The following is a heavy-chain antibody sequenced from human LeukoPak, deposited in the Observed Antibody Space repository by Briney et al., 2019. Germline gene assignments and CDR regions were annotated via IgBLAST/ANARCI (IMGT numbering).Heavy chain of an antibody. CDR1: GASISRSD. J-gene: IGHJ4*02. V-gene: IGHV4-4*07. CDR2: INTSGT. Sequence: SETLSLTCTVSGASISRSDWSWIRQTAGKGLEWIGRINTSGTKYNPSLKSRVTMSVDTSKNQFSLNLRSVTAADTAMYWCARDLNYWGQGTQITVSS. CDR3: ARDLNY.